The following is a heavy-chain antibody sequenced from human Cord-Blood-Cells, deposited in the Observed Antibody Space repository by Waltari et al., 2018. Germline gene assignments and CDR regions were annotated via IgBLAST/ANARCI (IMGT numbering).Heavy chain of an antibody. V-gene: IGHV1-69*01. D-gene: IGHD2-15*01. Sequence: QVQLVQSGAEVKKPGSSVKVSCKASGGTFQQNASSMCVPAQDTGQGLEGMGGIIPIFGTANYAQKFQGRVTITADESTSTAYMELSSLRSEDTAVYYCASSLTLYCSGGSCYFDYWGQGTLVTVSS. CDR3: ASSLTLYCSGGSCYFDY. CDR2: IIPIFGTA. CDR1: GGTFQQNA. J-gene: IGHJ4*02.